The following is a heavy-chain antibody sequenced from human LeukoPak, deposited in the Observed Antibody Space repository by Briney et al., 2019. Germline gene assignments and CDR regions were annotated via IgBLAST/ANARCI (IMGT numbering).Heavy chain of an antibody. Sequence: PSETLSLTCTVSGGPISSYYWSWIRQPPGKGLEWIGYIYYSGSTNYNPSLKSRVTISVDTSKNQFSLKLSSVTAADTAVYYCARVIRFLEWSDYYYYGMDVWCQGTTVTVSS. V-gene: IGHV4-59*01. D-gene: IGHD3-3*01. CDR2: IYYSGST. CDR1: GGPISSYY. CDR3: ARVIRFLEWSDYYYYGMDV. J-gene: IGHJ6*02.